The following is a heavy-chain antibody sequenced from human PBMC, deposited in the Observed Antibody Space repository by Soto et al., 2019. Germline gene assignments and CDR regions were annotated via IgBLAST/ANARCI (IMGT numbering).Heavy chain of an antibody. CDR2: IIPILGIA. CDR3: ARDLNSGYDLGAFDI. Sequence: SVKVSCKASGGTFSSYTISWVRQAPGQGLEWMGRIIPILGIANYAQKFQGRVTITADKSTSTAYMELSSLRSEDTVVYYCARDLNSGYDLGAFDIWGQGTMVTVSS. J-gene: IGHJ3*02. V-gene: IGHV1-69*04. CDR1: GGTFSSYT. D-gene: IGHD5-12*01.